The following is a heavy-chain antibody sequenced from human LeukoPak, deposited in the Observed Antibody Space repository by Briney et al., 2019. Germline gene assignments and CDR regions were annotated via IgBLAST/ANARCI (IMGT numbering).Heavy chain of an antibody. V-gene: IGHV3-33*01. Sequence: PGGSLRLSCAASGFTFSSYGLHWVRQAPGKGLEWVAVIWYDGSNKYYVDSVKGQFTIYRDNFKNTLYLQMNSLRAEDTAVYYCATYYYGSGRPAFFEYWGQGTLVTVSS. CDR2: IWYDGSNK. D-gene: IGHD3-10*01. CDR3: ATYYYGSGRPAFFEY. CDR1: GFTFSSYG. J-gene: IGHJ4*02.